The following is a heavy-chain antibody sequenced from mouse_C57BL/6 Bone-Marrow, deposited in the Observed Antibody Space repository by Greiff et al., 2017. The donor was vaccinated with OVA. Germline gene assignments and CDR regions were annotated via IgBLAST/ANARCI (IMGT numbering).Heavy chain of an antibody. J-gene: IGHJ1*03. Sequence: EVQLVESEGGLVQPGSSMKLSCTASGFTFSDYYMAWVRQVPEKGLEWVANINYDGSSTYYLDSLKSRFIISRDNAKNILYLQMSSLKSEDTATYYCARDQDGGDFDVWGTGTTVTVSS. CDR3: ARDQDGGDFDV. CDR2: INYDGSST. CDR1: GFTFSDYY. V-gene: IGHV5-16*01. D-gene: IGHD1-1*02.